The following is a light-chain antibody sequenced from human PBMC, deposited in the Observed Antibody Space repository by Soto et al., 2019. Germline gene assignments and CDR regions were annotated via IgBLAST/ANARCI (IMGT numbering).Light chain of an antibody. Sequence: QSALTQPASVSGSPGQSITISCTGTSSDVGGYNYVSWYQQHPGKAPKPMIYDVSNRPSGVSNRFSGSKSGNTASLTISWLQAEDEADYYCSSYTTSSTYVFGTGTKVTVL. CDR2: DVS. J-gene: IGLJ1*01. CDR1: SSDVGGYNY. CDR3: SSYTTSSTYV. V-gene: IGLV2-14*01.